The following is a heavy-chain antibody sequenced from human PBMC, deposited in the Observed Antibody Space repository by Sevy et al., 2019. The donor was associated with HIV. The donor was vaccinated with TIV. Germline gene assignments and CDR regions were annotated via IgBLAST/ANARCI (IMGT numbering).Heavy chain of an antibody. V-gene: IGHV3-23*01. D-gene: IGHD3-16*01. CDR2: ISSSGGNT. CDR1: GFTFSSYA. CDR3: AKDQDIMIGLFDY. J-gene: IGHJ4*02. Sequence: GGSLTLSCAASGFTFSSYAMNWVRQAPGKGLEWVSGISSSGGNTYYADSVKGRFTISRDNSKNTLYLQMNSLRAEDTAVYYCAKDQDIMIGLFDYWGQGTLVTVSS.